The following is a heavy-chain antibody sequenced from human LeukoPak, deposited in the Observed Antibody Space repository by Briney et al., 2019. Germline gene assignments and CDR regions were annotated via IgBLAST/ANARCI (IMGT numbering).Heavy chain of an antibody. Sequence: GGSLRLSCAASGFTFTTYDMHWVRQATGKGLEWVSAIGTTGDTYYPGSVKGRFTISRGNAKNSLYLQMNSLRAGDTAVYYCARDHDSSGHKEEDYWGQGTLVTVSS. V-gene: IGHV3-13*01. CDR2: IGTTGDT. D-gene: IGHD3-22*01. J-gene: IGHJ4*02. CDR1: GFTFTTYD. CDR3: ARDHDSSGHKEEDY.